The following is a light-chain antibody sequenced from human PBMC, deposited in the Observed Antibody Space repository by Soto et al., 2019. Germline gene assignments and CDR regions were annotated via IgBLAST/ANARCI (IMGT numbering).Light chain of an antibody. Sequence: EIVLIQSPATLSLSPGERATLSCRASQSVGSYLAWYQHKPGQAPRLLISDASNRATGIPARFSGSGSGTDFTLTISSLEPEDFAVYYCQQRTKWRTFGQGTKVDNK. J-gene: IGKJ1*01. CDR3: QQRTKWRT. V-gene: IGKV3-11*01. CDR1: QSVGSY. CDR2: DAS.